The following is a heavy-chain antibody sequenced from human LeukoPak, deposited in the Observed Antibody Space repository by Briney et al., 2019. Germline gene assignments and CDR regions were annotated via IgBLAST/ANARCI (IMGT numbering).Heavy chain of an antibody. Sequence: GGSLRLSCTASGFTFSSYSMNWVRQAPGKGLEWVSSISSGSTYIYYADSVKGRFTVSRDNAKNSLYLQMNSLRAEDTAVYYCARDLRALCGGECAFHYWGQGTLVTVSS. J-gene: IGHJ4*02. CDR3: ARDLRALCGGECAFHY. CDR1: GFTFSSYS. V-gene: IGHV3-21*01. D-gene: IGHD2-21*01. CDR2: ISSGSTYI.